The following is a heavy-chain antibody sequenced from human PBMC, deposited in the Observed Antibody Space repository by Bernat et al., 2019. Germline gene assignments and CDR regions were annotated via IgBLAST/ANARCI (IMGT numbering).Heavy chain of an antibody. V-gene: IGHV3-33*01. D-gene: IGHD4-11*01. Sequence: QVQLVESGGGVVQPGRSLTLSCAASGFTFRNYGMHWVRQAPGKGLEWVAVIWYDGSNKYYADSVKGRFTISRDNSKNMLYLQMNSLRAEDTAVYYCTRDISSKYFDQWGRGTLVTVSS. J-gene: IGHJ2*01. CDR1: GFTFRNYG. CDR3: TRDISSKYFDQ. CDR2: IWYDGSNK.